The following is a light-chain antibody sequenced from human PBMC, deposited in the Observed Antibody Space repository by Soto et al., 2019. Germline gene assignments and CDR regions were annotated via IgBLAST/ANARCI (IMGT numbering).Light chain of an antibody. J-gene: IGKJ4*01. Sequence: EIVLTQSPATLSFSPGERATLSCRASQSINKYLAWYRQKPGQAPRLLIYDASNRATGIPARFSGSGSGTDFTLTITSLEPEDFAVYYCQQRSNWRGTFGGGTKVEI. CDR1: QSINKY. CDR2: DAS. V-gene: IGKV3-11*01. CDR3: QQRSNWRGT.